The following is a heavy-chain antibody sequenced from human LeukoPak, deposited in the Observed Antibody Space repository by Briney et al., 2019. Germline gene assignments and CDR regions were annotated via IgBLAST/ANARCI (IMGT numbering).Heavy chain of an antibody. V-gene: IGHV3-33*01. D-gene: IGHD3-22*01. CDR3: ARGRYYYDSSGYSNAFDI. Sequence: PGGSLRLSCAASGFTFSSYGMYWVRQAPGKGLEWVAVIWYDGSNKYYADSVKGRFTISRDNSKNTLYLQMNSLRAEDTAVYYCARGRYYYDSSGYSNAFDIWGQGTMVTVSS. J-gene: IGHJ3*02. CDR2: IWYDGSNK. CDR1: GFTFSSYG.